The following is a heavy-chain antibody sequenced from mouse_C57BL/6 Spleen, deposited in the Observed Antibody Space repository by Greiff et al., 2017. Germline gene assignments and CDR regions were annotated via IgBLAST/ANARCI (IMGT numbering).Heavy chain of an antibody. CDR2: FHPYNDDT. D-gene: IGHD2-4*01. V-gene: IGHV1-47*01. CDR1: GYTFTTYP. CDR3: ARSDYDYDAPFAY. J-gene: IGHJ3*01. Sequence: VQLQQSGAELVKPGASVKMSCKASGYTFTTYPIEWMKQNHGKSLEWIGNFHPYNDDTKYNEKFKGKATLTVEKSSSTVYLALSRLTSDDSAVYYCARSDYDYDAPFAYWGQGTLVTVSA.